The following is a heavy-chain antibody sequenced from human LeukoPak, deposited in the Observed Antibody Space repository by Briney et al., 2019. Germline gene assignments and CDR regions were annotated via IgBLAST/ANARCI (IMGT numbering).Heavy chain of an antibody. D-gene: IGHD4-17*01. CDR1: GGSLSGYY. Sequence: SETLSLTCAVYGGSLSGYYWSWIRQPPGKGLEWIGEINHSGSTNYNPSLKSRVTISVDKSKNQFSLKLSSVTAADTAVYYCARGPFTVTTDWFDPWGQGTLVTVSS. J-gene: IGHJ5*02. V-gene: IGHV4-34*01. CDR2: INHSGST. CDR3: ARGPFTVTTDWFDP.